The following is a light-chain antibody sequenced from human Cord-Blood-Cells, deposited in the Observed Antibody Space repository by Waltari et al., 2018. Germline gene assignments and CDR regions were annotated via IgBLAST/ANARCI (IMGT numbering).Light chain of an antibody. CDR3: ISYTSSSTYV. Sequence: QSALTQPASVSGSPGQSITISCTGTSSAVGGYNYVSWYQQHPGQAPKLMIYEESNRPSGVSNRFSRSRSCKTPALAISGLHAEDEADYYCISYTSSSTYVFGTGTKVTVL. CDR2: EES. CDR1: SSAVGGYNY. V-gene: IGLV2-14*01. J-gene: IGLJ1*01.